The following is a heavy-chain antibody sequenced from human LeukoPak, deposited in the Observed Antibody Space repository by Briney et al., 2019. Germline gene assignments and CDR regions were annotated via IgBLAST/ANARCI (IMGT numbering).Heavy chain of an antibody. Sequence: GGSLRLSCAASGFTFSSYGMHWVRQAPGKGLEWVAVIWYDGSNKYYADSVKGRFTISRDNSKNTLYLQMNSLRAEDTAVYYCAKDLIARGYSYEFDYWGQGTLVTVSS. D-gene: IGHD5-18*01. CDR2: IWYDGSNK. V-gene: IGHV3-33*06. CDR3: AKDLIARGYSYEFDY. CDR1: GFTFSSYG. J-gene: IGHJ4*02.